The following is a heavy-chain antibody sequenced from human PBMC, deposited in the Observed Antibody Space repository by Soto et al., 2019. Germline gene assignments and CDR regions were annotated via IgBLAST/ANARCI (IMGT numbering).Heavy chain of an antibody. V-gene: IGHV1-69*13. CDR1: GGTFSSYA. D-gene: IGHD5-18*01. CDR2: IIPIFGTA. Sequence: SVKVSCKASGGTFSSYAISWVRQAPGQGLEWMGGIIPIFGTANYAQKFQGRVTITADESTSTAYMELSSLRSEDTAVYYCASPGGYSYVYYYYGMDVWGQGTTVTVSS. CDR3: ASPGGYSYVYYYYGMDV. J-gene: IGHJ6*02.